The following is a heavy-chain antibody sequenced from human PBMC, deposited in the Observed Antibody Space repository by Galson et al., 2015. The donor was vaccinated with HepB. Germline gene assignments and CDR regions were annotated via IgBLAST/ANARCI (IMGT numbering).Heavy chain of an antibody. CDR1: GFTFSSYG. CDR3: ARAGDRSGYFQLRWFDP. Sequence: SLRLSCAASGFTFSSYGMHWVRQAPGKGLEWVAVTSYDGTNKHYADSVKGRFTISRDNSKNTLYLQMNSLRVEDTAVYYCARAGDRSGYFQLRWFDPWGQGTLVTVSS. V-gene: IGHV3-30*03. D-gene: IGHD3-22*01. CDR2: TSYDGTNK. J-gene: IGHJ5*02.